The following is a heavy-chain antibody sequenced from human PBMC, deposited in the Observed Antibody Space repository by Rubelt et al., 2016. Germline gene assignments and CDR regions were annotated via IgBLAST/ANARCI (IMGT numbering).Heavy chain of an antibody. J-gene: IGHJ4*02. Sequence: SPSRGLEWLGRTYYRSKWYNDYAVSVNSRITINPDTSKNQFSLQLNSVTPEDTAVYYCAREGQLVPERIDYWGQGTLVTVSS. D-gene: IGHD6-13*01. CDR3: AREGQLVPERIDY. CDR2: TYYRSKWYN. V-gene: IGHV6-1*01.